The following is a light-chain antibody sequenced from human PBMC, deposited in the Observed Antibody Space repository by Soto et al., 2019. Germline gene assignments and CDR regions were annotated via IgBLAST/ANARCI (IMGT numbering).Light chain of an antibody. CDR2: DNN. Sequence: QSVLTQPPSVSGAPGQRVTISCTGSISNIGAGYDVHWYQHLPGTAPRLLISDNNNRPSGVPDRFSSSKSGTSASLAISGLEAEDEDDSFCQSSDSRLSPANVVFGGGTKLTVL. CDR3: QSSDSRLSPANVV. V-gene: IGLV1-40*01. CDR1: ISNIGAGYD. J-gene: IGLJ2*01.